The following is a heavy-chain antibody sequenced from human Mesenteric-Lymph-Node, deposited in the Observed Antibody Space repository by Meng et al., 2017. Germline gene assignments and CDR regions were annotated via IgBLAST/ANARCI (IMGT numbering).Heavy chain of an antibody. CDR3: ARVASWRP. D-gene: IGHD1-26*01. J-gene: IGHJ5*02. CDR2: INHSGST. CDR1: GGSFSEYY. V-gene: IGHV4-34*01. Sequence: QVQLQQWGAGLLKPPETLALTGAVYGGSFSEYYWTWIRQPPEKGLEWIGEINHSGSTNYNPSLQSRVTISVDTSKNQFSLKLSSVTVADTAVYYCARVASWRPWGQGTLVTVSS.